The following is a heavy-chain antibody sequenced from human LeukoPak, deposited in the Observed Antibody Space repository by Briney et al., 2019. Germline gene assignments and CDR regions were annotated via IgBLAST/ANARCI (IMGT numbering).Heavy chain of an antibody. CDR3: ARDWPIAGQLADFDY. J-gene: IGHJ4*02. CDR1: GYTFTSYG. D-gene: IGHD6-13*01. CDR2: ISAYNGNT. Sequence: GASVKVSCKASGYTFTSYGISWVRQAPGQGLEWMGWISAYNGNTNYAQKLQGRVTMTTDTSTSTAYMELSRLRSDDTAVYYCARDWPIAGQLADFDYWGQGTLVTVSS. V-gene: IGHV1-18*01.